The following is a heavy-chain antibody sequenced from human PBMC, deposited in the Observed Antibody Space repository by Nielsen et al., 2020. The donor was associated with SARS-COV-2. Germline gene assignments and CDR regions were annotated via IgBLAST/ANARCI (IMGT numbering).Heavy chain of an antibody. D-gene: IGHD2-15*01. J-gene: IGHJ4*02. CDR3: ARAIQSRQWCDY. CDR1: GGTFSSYA. V-gene: IGHV1-69*13. Sequence: SVKVSCKASGGTFSSYAISWVRQAPGQGLEWMGGIIPIFGTANYAQKFQGRVTITADESTSTAYMELSSLRSDDTAVYYCARAIQSRQWCDYWGQGTLVTVSS. CDR2: IIPIFGTA.